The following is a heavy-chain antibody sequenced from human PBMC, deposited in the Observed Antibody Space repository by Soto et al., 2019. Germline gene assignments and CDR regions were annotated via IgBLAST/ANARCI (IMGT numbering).Heavy chain of an antibody. CDR2: ISGSGDSI. CDR3: AKDRRIAVGGTTEY. CDR1: GFTFASYA. J-gene: IGHJ4*02. D-gene: IGHD6-19*01. Sequence: GGSLRLSCAASGFTFASYAMSWVRQTPGKGLEWVSAISGSGDSIYYADSVKGRFTISRDDSKNTLYLQMNSLRVEDTAIYYCAKDRRIAVGGTTEYGGRGTRVTASS. V-gene: IGHV3-23*01.